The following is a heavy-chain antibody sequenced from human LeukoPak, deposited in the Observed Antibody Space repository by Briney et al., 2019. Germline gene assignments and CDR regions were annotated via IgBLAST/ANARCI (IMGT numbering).Heavy chain of an antibody. D-gene: IGHD6-19*01. Sequence: GASVKVSCTASGYTFTSYDISWVRRATGQGLEWMGWMNPNSGNTGYAQKFQGRVTMTRNTSISTAYMELSSLRSEDTAVYYCARAGGSGWYWFDPWGQGTLVTVSS. CDR1: GYTFTSYD. V-gene: IGHV1-8*01. J-gene: IGHJ5*02. CDR2: MNPNSGNT. CDR3: ARAGGSGWYWFDP.